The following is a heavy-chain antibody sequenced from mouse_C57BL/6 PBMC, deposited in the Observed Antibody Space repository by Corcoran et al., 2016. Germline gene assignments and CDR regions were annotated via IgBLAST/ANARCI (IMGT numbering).Heavy chain of an antibody. CDR3: ALYDGYYDYAMDY. Sequence: QVQLQQSGPELVKPGASVKLSCKASGYTFTSYDINWVKQRPGQGLEWIGWIYPGSGNSKYNEKFKGKATLTADTSSSTAYMQLSSLTSEDSAVYYCALYDGYYDYAMDYWGQGTSVTVSS. J-gene: IGHJ4*01. D-gene: IGHD2-3*01. CDR1: GYTFTSYD. V-gene: IGHV1-66*01. CDR2: IYPGSGNS.